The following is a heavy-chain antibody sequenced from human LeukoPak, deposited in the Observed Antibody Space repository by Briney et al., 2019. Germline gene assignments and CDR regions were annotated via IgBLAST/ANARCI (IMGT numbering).Heavy chain of an antibody. CDR3: AKGIAHYYYYMDV. CDR2: ISGSGGST. V-gene: IGHV3-23*01. Sequence: GGSLRLSCAASGFTFSGYAMSWVRQAPGKGLEWVSAISGSGGSTYYADSVKGRFTISRDNSKNTLYLQMNSLRAEDTAVYYCAKGIAHYYYYMDVWGKGTTVTVSS. J-gene: IGHJ6*03. CDR1: GFTFSGYA.